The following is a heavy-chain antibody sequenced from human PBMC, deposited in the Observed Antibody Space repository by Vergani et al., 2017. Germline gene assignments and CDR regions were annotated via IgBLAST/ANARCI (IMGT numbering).Heavy chain of an antibody. CDR2: ISWNSGSI. V-gene: IGHV3-9*01. Sequence: EVQLVESGGGLVQPGRSLRLSCAASGFTFDDYAMHWVRQAPGKGLEWDSGISWNSGSIGYADSVKGRFTISRDNAKNSLYLQMNSLRAEDTALYYCAKEVQQLGFDYWGQGTLVTVSS. CDR1: GFTFDDYA. D-gene: IGHD6-13*01. J-gene: IGHJ4*02. CDR3: AKEVQQLGFDY.